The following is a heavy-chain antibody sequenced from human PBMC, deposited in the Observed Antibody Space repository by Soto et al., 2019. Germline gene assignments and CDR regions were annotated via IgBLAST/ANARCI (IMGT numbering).Heavy chain of an antibody. J-gene: IGHJ5*02. V-gene: IGHV4-31*03. CDR2: IYYSGST. CDR1: GGSVSSGGYY. Sequence: SETLSLTCTVSGGSVSSGGYYWSWIRQHPGKGLEWIGYIYYSGSTYYNPSLKSRVTISVDTSKNQFSLNLRLVTAADTAVYYCARLRIATNNYKWFDPWGQGTLVTVSS. D-gene: IGHD2-21*01. CDR3: ARLRIATNNYKWFDP.